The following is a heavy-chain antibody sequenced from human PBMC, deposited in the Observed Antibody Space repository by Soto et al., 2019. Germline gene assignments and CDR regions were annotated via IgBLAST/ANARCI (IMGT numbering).Heavy chain of an antibody. CDR1: GGSISSGGYF. CDR3: ARDASQTGVPLDY. CDR2: IHYSGNT. J-gene: IGHJ4*02. D-gene: IGHD7-27*01. Sequence: QVQLQESGPGLVEPSQTLSLTCTVSGGSISSGGYFWSWIRQHPGKGLVWIGYIHYSGNTYYNPSLKSRITISVDTSKNQFSLNLTSVTAADTAVYYCARDASQTGVPLDYWGQGTLVTVSS. V-gene: IGHV4-31*03.